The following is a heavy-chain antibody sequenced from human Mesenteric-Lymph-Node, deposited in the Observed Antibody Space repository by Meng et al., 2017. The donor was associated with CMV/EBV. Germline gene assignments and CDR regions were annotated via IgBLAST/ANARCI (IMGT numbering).Heavy chain of an antibody. Sequence: ASVKVSCKASGYPFNNYYMHWVRQAPGQGLEWMGIINPSGGATNYAQKFQDRVTMTSDTSTTTVYMELSSLKSDDTALYYCATESLRGLSVNFYYHDMDVWGQGTTVTVSS. J-gene: IGHJ6*02. D-gene: IGHD3-16*01. CDR2: INPSGGAT. CDR1: GYPFNNYY. V-gene: IGHV1-46*02. CDR3: ATESLRGLSVNFYYHDMDV.